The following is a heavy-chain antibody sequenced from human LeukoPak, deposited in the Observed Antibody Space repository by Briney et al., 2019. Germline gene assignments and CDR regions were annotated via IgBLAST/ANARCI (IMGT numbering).Heavy chain of an antibody. V-gene: IGHV1-2*02. CDR2: INPNSGGT. D-gene: IGHD3-10*01. Sequence: GASVKVSCKASGYTFTGYYMHWVRQAPGQGLEWMGWINPNSGGTNYAQKFQGRVTMTRDTSISTAYMELRSLRSDDTAVYYCARDSPYYYGSGSYYKSAFDIWGQGTMVTVSS. CDR1: GYTFTGYY. CDR3: ARDSPYYYGSGSYYKSAFDI. J-gene: IGHJ3*02.